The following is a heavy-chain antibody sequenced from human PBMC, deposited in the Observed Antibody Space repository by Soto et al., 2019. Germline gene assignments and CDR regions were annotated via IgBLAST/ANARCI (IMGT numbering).Heavy chain of an antibody. V-gene: IGHV3-21*04. CDR1: GFTFSSYS. J-gene: IGHJ6*02. D-gene: IGHD2-15*01. CDR3: ARDTPCSGGSCYSNLFDYYYGMDV. Sequence: GGSLRLSCAASGFTFSSYSMNWVRQAPGKGLEWVSSISSSSSYIYYADSVKGRFTISRDNAKNSLYLQMNSLRSDDTAVYYCARDTPCSGGSCYSNLFDYYYGMDVWGQGTTVTVSS. CDR2: ISSSSSYI.